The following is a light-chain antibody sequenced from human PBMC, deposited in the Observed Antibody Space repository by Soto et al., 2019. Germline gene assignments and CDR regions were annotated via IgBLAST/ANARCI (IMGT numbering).Light chain of an antibody. CDR1: SGHSSYI. J-gene: IGLJ3*02. CDR3: ETWDSNTWV. CDR2: LEGSGSF. Sequence: QLVLTQSSSASASLGSSVKLTCTLSSGHSSYIIAWHQQQPGKAPRYLMKLEGSGSFNKGSAFPDRFSGSSSGADRSLTISNLQFEDEADYYCETWDSNTWVFGGGTKVTVL. V-gene: IGLV4-60*02.